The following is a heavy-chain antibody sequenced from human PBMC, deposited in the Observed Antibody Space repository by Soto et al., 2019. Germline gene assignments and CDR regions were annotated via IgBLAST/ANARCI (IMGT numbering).Heavy chain of an antibody. CDR1: GYSFTTYW. CDR3: ARPFDTSGWYDH. CDR2: IYPGDSDT. Sequence: PGESLKISCKGSGYSFTTYWLAWVRQMPGKGLEYMGIIYPGDSDTRYSPSFQGQVTISADKSISTAYLQWTSLKASDTAIYYCARPFDTSGWYDHWGQGTLVTVSS. V-gene: IGHV5-51*01. J-gene: IGHJ5*02. D-gene: IGHD6-19*01.